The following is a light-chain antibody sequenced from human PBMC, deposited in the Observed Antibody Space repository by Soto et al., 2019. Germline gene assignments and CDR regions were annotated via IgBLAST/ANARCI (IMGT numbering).Light chain of an antibody. CDR1: RLGNKY. CDR2: QDS. CDR3: QAWDRYSRV. J-gene: IGLJ2*01. Sequence: SYELTQPPSVSVSPGQTASITCSGDRLGNKYTCWYQQKPGQSPVLVIYQDSRRPSGIPERFSGSNSGNTATLTISGTQAIDEADYYCQAWDRYSRVFGGGTKLTVL. V-gene: IGLV3-1*01.